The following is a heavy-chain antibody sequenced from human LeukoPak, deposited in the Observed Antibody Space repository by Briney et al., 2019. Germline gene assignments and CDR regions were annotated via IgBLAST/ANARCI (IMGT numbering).Heavy chain of an antibody. V-gene: IGHV5-51*01. CDR2: IYPGDSDI. CDR3: ARHLKYIGSEGDAFDF. J-gene: IGHJ3*01. CDR1: GYSFISYW. Sequence: GESLKIPCKGSGYSFISYWIGWVRHMPGKGLEWMGIIYPGDSDIRYSPSFQGQVTISADRSTSTAYLQWNSLKASDTAMYYCARHLKYIGSEGDAFDFWGQGTMVTVSS. D-gene: IGHD5-12*01.